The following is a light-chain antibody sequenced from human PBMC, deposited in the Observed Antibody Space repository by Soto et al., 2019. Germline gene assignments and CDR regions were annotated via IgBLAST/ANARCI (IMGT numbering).Light chain of an antibody. J-gene: IGKJ5*01. CDR2: GAS. CDR3: QQYNNWPPIT. V-gene: IGKV3D-15*01. CDR1: QSVSSK. Sequence: EKVMTQSPATASVSPRERATLSRSPSQSVSSKLAWYQQKPGQAPRLLIYGASTRATGIPARFSGSGSGTEFTLSISSLQSEDSAVYYCQQYNNWPPITFGQGTRLEI.